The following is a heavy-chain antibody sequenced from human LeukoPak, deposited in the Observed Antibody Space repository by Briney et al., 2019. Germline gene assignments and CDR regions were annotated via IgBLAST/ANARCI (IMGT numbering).Heavy chain of an antibody. Sequence: PSETLSLTCAVSGYSISSGYYWGWIRQPPGKGLEWIGSIYHSGRTYYNPSLKSRVTITVDTTKNQFPLKLSSVTAADTAVYYCARHSRVVDIVVVPAALSDYWGQGTLVTVSS. V-gene: IGHV4-38-2*01. D-gene: IGHD2-2*03. CDR1: GYSISSGYY. J-gene: IGHJ4*02. CDR2: IYHSGRT. CDR3: ARHSRVVDIVVVPAALSDY.